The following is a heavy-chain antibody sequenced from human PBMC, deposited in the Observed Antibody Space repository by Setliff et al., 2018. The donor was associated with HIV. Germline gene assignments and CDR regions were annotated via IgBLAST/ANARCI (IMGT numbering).Heavy chain of an antibody. CDR1: GFTFGDYG. V-gene: IGHV3-49*04. Sequence: GGSLRLSCTASGFTFGDYGMSWVRQAPGKGLEWVGFIRSKAYRETTEYAASVKGRFTISRDDSKSIAYLQMNSLKTEDTAVYYCARSLGSYFDSAGYLRYFDYWGQGTQVTVSS. CDR3: ARSLGSYFDSAGYLRYFDY. D-gene: IGHD3-10*01. J-gene: IGHJ4*02. CDR2: IRSKAYRETT.